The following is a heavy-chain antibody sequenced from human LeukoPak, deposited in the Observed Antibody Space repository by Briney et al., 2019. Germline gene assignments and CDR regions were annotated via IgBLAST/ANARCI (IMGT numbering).Heavy chain of an antibody. CDR3: ARDWFAD. Sequence: GGSLRLSCAASEFTLSSNEMNWVRQAPGKGLEWVSYINSGGTIIYYADSVKGRFTISRDNAKNSLYLQMNSLRAEDTAIYYCARDWFADWGQGTLVIVSS. CDR1: EFTLSSNE. V-gene: IGHV3-48*03. J-gene: IGHJ4*02. CDR2: INSGGTII.